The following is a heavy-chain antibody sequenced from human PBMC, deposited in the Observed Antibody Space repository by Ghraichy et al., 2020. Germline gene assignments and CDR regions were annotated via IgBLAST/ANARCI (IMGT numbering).Heavy chain of an antibody. CDR1: GGSFGGSGFY. Sequence: SQTLSLTCSVSGGSFGGSGFYWGWIRQSPGKGLEWIGSSHSSGKTYYNPSLKSRVTISVDTSKSQISLNLASVTAADTAVYYCARSRRALLRSLEWSHPPDHWGQGSLVTVSS. V-gene: IGHV4-39*01. CDR2: SHSSGKT. CDR3: ARSRRALLRSLEWSHPPDH. D-gene: IGHD3-3*01. J-gene: IGHJ5*02.